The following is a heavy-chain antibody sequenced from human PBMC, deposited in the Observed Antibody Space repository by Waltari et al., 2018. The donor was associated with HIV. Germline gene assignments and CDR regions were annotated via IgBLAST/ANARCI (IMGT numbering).Heavy chain of an antibody. Sequence: QVQLQQWGPGLLKPSETLSLTCAVYGGSFSGYYWSWIRQPPGKGLEWIGEINHSGSTKYNPSLKSRVTIAVDTSKNQFSLKLSSVTAADTAVYYCARVLLGGYYDRSGSMAGHFQHWGQGTLVTVSS. CDR2: INHSGST. D-gene: IGHD3-22*01. J-gene: IGHJ1*01. CDR3: ARVLLGGYYDRSGSMAGHFQH. V-gene: IGHV4-34*01. CDR1: GGSFSGYY.